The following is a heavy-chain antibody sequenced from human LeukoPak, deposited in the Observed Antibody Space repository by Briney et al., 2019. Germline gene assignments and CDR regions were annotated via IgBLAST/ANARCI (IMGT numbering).Heavy chain of an antibody. CDR1: GYTFTSYG. CDR2: ISAYNGNT. Sequence: ASVKVSCKASGYTFTSYGISWVRQAPGQGLEWMGWISAYNGNTNYAQKLQGRVTMTTDTSTSTAYMELRSLRSDDTAAYYCAKDGGLLATGEVDYWGQGTLVTVSS. CDR3: AKDGGLLATGEVDY. V-gene: IGHV1-18*01. D-gene: IGHD7-27*01. J-gene: IGHJ4*02.